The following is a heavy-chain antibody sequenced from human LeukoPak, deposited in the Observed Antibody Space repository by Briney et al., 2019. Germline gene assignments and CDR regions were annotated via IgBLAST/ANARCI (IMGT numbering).Heavy chain of an antibody. V-gene: IGHV3-7*01. CDR1: GFTFSSHW. CDR2: IKKGGSEK. J-gene: IGHJ4*02. CDR3: AKDLSGIAGYTYGRGIDY. D-gene: IGHD5-18*01. Sequence: GGSLRLSCAASGFTFSSHWMSWVRQAPGKGLEWVANIKKGGSEKYYVDAVKGRFTISRDNAKTSLYLQMNSLRAEVTAVYYCAKDLSGIAGYTYGRGIDYWGQGTLVTVSS.